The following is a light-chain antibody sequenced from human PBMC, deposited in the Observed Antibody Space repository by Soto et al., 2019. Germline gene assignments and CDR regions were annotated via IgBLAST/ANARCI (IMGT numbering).Light chain of an antibody. CDR2: DAS. V-gene: IGKV1-5*01. CDR1: QSISNW. J-gene: IGKJ1*01. CDR3: QQYNSYPWT. Sequence: DIQMTQSPSTLSASVGDRVTITCRASQSISNWLAWYQQRPGQAPKLLIYDASSLESGVPSTFSGSASGTEYTLTISSLQPYDFATYYCQQYNSYPWTFGQGTKVEIK.